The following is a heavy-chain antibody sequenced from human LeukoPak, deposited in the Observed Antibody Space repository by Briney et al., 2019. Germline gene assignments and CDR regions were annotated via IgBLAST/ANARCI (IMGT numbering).Heavy chain of an antibody. J-gene: IGHJ4*02. CDR1: EFTFSSYW. Sequence: GGSLRLSCAASEFTFSSYWMNCVRQAPGKGLEWVANIKQDGSEKYYVGSVNGRFTISRDNAKNALYLQMSSLRAEDTAVYYCARDGYSGYDYWGQGTLVTVSS. V-gene: IGHV3-7*01. D-gene: IGHD5-12*01. CDR2: IKQDGSEK. CDR3: ARDGYSGYDY.